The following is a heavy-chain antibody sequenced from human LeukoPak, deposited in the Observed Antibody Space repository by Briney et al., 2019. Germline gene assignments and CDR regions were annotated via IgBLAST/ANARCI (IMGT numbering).Heavy chain of an antibody. D-gene: IGHD6-13*01. CDR3: ASSLLGIAAAGTIPLDY. CDR2: IYYSGST. J-gene: IGHJ4*02. CDR1: GGSISSGDYY. V-gene: IGHV4-30-4*01. Sequence: PSQTLSLTCTVSGGSISSGDYYWSWIRQPPGKGLEWIGYIYYSGSTYYNPSLKSRVTISVDTSKNQFSLKLSSVTAADTAVYYCASSLLGIAAAGTIPLDYWGQGTLVTVSS.